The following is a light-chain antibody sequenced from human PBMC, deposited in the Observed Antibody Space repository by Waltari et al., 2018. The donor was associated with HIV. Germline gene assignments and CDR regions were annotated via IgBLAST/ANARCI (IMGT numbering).Light chain of an antibody. CDR3: MQALQGVS. Sequence: DIVMTQSPLSLPVTPGEPASISCRSSQSLLHRNGFNYVDWYLQKPGQSPQLLIYLGSNRASGVPDRISGSGSGTDFTLKIRRVEAEDVGVYYCMQALQGVSFGGGTKVEIK. V-gene: IGKV2-28*01. CDR2: LGS. J-gene: IGKJ4*01. CDR1: QSLLHRNGFNY.